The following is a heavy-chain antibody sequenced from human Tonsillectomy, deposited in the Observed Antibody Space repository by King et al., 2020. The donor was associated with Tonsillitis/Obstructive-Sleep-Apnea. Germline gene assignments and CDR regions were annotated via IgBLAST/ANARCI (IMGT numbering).Heavy chain of an antibody. Sequence: QLQESGPGLVKPSETLSLTCTVSGGSISTYYWSWIRQPPGKGLEWIGFIYSSGSTNYNPSLKCRVTISVDSSKNQFSLKLSSVTASDTAVYYCARAVAGTTVYNYYYYMDVWGKGTTVTVSS. V-gene: IGHV4-59*08. D-gene: IGHD6-19*01. J-gene: IGHJ6*03. CDR2: IYSSGST. CDR3: ARAVAGTTVYNYYYYMDV. CDR1: GGSISTYY.